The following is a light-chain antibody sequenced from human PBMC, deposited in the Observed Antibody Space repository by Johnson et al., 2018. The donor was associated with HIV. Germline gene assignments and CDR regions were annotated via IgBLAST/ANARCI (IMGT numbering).Light chain of an antibody. V-gene: IGLV1-51*01. Sequence: QAVLTQPPSVSAAPGQKVTISCSGSSSNIGRNYVSWYQQLPGTAPKLLIFDNNKRPSGIPDRFSGSKSGTSATLGITGLQTGDEADYYCGTWDSRLSADFGFGPGTEFTVL. CDR2: DNN. CDR3: GTWDSRLSADFG. CDR1: SSNIGRNY. J-gene: IGLJ1*01.